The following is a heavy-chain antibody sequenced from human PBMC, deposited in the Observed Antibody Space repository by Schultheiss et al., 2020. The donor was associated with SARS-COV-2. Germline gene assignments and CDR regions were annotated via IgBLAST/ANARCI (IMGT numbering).Heavy chain of an antibody. CDR2: IWYDGSNK. CDR1: GFTFSSYG. D-gene: IGHD3-3*01. Sequence: GGSLRLSCAASGFTFSSYGMHWVRQAPGKGLEWVAVIWYDGSNKYYADSVKGRFTISRDNSKNTVHLQMNSLRAEDTGIYYCARVHRTIYIIDASDIWGQGTMVTVSS. V-gene: IGHV3-33*08. J-gene: IGHJ3*02. CDR3: ARVHRTIYIIDASDI.